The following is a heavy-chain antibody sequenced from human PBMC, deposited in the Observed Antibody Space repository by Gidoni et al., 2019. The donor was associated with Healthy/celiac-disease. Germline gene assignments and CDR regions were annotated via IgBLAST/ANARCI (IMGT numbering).Heavy chain of an antibody. V-gene: IGHV1-69*01. D-gene: IGHD3-3*01. J-gene: IGHJ6*02. CDR3: ASGAGFWSGYYTVYYYYGMDV. CDR1: GGTFSSHA. CDR2: IIPICGTA. Sequence: QVQLVQSGAEVKKPGSSVKVSCKASGGTFSSHAISWVRQAPGQGLEWMGGIIPICGTANYAQKFQGRVTITADESTSTAYMELSSLRSEDTAVYYCASGAGFWSGYYTVYYYYGMDVWGQGTTVTVSS.